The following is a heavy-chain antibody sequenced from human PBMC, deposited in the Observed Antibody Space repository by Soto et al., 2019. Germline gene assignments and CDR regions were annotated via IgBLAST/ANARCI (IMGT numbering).Heavy chain of an antibody. J-gene: IGHJ5*01. V-gene: IGHV4-4*02. D-gene: IGHD2-8*01. CDR3: AREGTSVPVRGANWFDS. Sequence: QVQLQESGPGLVQPSGTLSLTCAVSGDSINNSHWWSWVRQTPGKGLEWIGETYHSGTTNYNPSPKARVTFSIDKSNAQFPLKMNSANAPATAVYYCAREGTSVPVRGANWFDSWGQGTLVTVSS. CDR2: TYHSGTT. CDR1: GDSINNSHW.